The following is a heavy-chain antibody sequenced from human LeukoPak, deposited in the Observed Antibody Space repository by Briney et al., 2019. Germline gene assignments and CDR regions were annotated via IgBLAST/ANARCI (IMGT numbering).Heavy chain of an antibody. CDR2: MNPNSGNT. Sequence: GASVKVSCKASGYTFTSYDINWVRQATGQGLEWMGWMNPNSGNTGYAQKFQGRVTMTRNTSISTAYMELSSLRSEDTAVYYCRAVVTAISSYYYYGMDVWGQGTTVTVSS. CDR1: GYTFTSYD. CDR3: RAVVTAISSYYYYGMDV. D-gene: IGHD2-21*02. V-gene: IGHV1-8*01. J-gene: IGHJ6*02.